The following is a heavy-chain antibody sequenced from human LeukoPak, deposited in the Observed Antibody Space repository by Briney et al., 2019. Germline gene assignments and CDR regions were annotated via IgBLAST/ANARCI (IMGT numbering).Heavy chain of an antibody. CDR3: ARSYCSGNDCYSDYYFDL. Sequence: GGSLRLSCEASGMTFRRHWMSWIRKAPGKGLEWVAKISKDGGGTGYVDSVKGRFTISRDNAKNSLYLQMNSLRAEYTAVYYCARSYCSGNDCYSDYYFDLWGRGTRVIVSS. V-gene: IGHV3-7*03. D-gene: IGHD2-15*01. J-gene: IGHJ2*01. CDR1: GMTFRRHW. CDR2: ISKDGGGT.